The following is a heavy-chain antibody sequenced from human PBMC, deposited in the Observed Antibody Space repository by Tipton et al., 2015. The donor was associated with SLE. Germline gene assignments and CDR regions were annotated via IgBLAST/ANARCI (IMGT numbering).Heavy chain of an antibody. D-gene: IGHD6-13*01. CDR2: IKEDGSEK. J-gene: IGHJ4*02. CDR1: GFTFSRYW. CDR3: ARSSWGPDY. V-gene: IGHV3-7*01. Sequence: SLRLSCAASGFTFSRYWMNWVRQAPGKGLEWVAIIKEDGSEKHYVDSVRGRFTIPRDNAKNSLYLQMNSLRAEDTAVYYCARSSWGPDYWGQGTLVPVSS.